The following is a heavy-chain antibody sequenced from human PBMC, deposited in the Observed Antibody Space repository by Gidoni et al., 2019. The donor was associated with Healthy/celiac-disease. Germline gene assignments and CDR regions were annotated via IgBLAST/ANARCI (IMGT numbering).Heavy chain of an antibody. J-gene: IGHJ4*02. CDR1: GFTFSNAW. CDR2: IKSKTDGGTT. V-gene: IGHV3-15*01. CDR3: TTDRGYESGFDY. D-gene: IGHD5-12*01. Sequence: EVQLVESGGGLVKPGGSLRLSCAASGFTFSNAWMSWVRQAPGKGLEWVGRIKSKTDGGTTDYAAPVKGRFTISRDDSKNTLYLQMNSLKTEDTAVYYCTTDRGYESGFDYWGQGTLVTVSS.